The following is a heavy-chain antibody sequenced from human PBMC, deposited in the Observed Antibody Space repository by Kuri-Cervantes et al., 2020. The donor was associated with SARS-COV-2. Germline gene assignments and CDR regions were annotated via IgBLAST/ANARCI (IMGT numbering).Heavy chain of an antibody. CDR2: IYPGDSDT. J-gene: IGHJ4*02. CDR3: VRAVTGISNPYYFDY. CDR1: GYSFTTYW. D-gene: IGHD1-14*01. V-gene: IGHV5-51*01. Sequence: GGSLRLPCKGSGYSFTTYWIAWVRQTPGKGLEWVGIIYPGDSDTRYSPSFEAQVSISADNSVNTAYLQWISLKASDTAIYYCVRAVTGISNPYYFDYWGQGTLVTVSS.